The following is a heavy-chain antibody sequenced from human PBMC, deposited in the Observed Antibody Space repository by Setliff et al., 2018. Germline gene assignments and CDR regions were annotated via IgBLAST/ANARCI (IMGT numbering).Heavy chain of an antibody. CDR2: TYYNGTA. V-gene: IGHV4-39*02. J-gene: IGHJ5*02. Sequence: PSETLSLTCSVSGGSISGSHYSWVWMRQPPGKRPEGIGSTYYNGTAYYNPSLQSRVAISVDTSKNYFSLDGKSVTAADTAVYYCVRASHRMPTDPLFDPWGQGALVTAS. CDR3: VRASHRMPTDPLFDP. D-gene: IGHD2-2*01. CDR1: GGSISGSHYS.